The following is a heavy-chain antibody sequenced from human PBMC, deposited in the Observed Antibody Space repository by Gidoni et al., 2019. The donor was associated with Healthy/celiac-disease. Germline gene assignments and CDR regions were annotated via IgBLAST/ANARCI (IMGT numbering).Heavy chain of an antibody. CDR1: GGSFSGYY. V-gene: IGHV4-34*01. Sequence: QVQLQQWGAGLLKPSETLSLTCAVYGGSFSGYYWSWIRQPPGKGLEWIGEINHSGSTNYNPSLKSRVTISVDTSKNQFSLKLSAVTAADTAVYYCAGQKLEQGYYYYGVDVWGQGTTVTVSS. D-gene: IGHD1-1*01. CDR3: AGQKLEQGYYYYGVDV. J-gene: IGHJ6*02. CDR2: INHSGST.